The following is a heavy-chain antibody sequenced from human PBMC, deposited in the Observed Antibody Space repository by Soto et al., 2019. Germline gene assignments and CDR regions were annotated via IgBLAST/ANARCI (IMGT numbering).Heavy chain of an antibody. J-gene: IGHJ6*03. D-gene: IGHD1-7*01. V-gene: IGHV3-23*01. CDR1: GFTFSSYA. Sequence: PGGSLRLSCAASGFTFSSYAMSWVRQAPGKGLEWVSAISGSGGSTYYADSVKGRFTISRDNSKNTLYLQMNSLRAEDTAVYYCAKPPLELPYYYMDVWGKGTTVTVSS. CDR2: ISGSGGST. CDR3: AKPPLELPYYYMDV.